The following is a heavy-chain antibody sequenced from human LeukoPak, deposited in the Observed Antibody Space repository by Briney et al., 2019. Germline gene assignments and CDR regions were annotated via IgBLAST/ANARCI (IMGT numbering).Heavy chain of an antibody. CDR2: ISYSGST. Sequence: SESLSLTCTVSGGSINTGHYYWDWIRQPPGKGLEWIGSISYSGSTYDSPSLKSRVTLSVDTSKNQFSLKLSSATAADTAVYYCARQNIAYSGVRYLDNWGQGTQVTVSS. J-gene: IGHJ4*02. D-gene: IGHD2-21*01. V-gene: IGHV4-39*01. CDR1: GGSINTGHYY. CDR3: ARQNIAYSGVRYLDN.